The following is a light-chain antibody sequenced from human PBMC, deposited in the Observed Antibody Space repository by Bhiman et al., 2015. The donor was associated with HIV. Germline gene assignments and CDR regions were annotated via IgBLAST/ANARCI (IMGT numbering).Light chain of an antibody. CDR1: SSDVGGYNY. V-gene: IGLV2-14*03. CDR2: DVI. J-gene: IGLJ2*01. Sequence: QSALTQTASVSGSPGQSITISCTGTSSDVGGYNYVSWYQHHPGKAPKLMIYDVIKRPSGVSNRFSGSKSGNTASLTISGLQAEDEADYYCSSYTSSSTLLFGGGTKLTVL. CDR3: SSYTSSSTLL.